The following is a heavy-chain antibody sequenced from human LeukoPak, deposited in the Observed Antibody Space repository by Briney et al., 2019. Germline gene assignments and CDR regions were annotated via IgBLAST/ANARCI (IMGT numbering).Heavy chain of an antibody. CDR2: INSDGSTT. CDR3: ASEYSSSSGHF. V-gene: IGHV3-74*01. Sequence: GGSLRLSCAASGFTFSYYWMHWVRQAPGKGLVSVSRINSDGSTTIYADSVKGRLTISRDNAKNTLYLQMNSLRAEDTAVYYCASEYSSSSGHFWGQGTLVTVSS. J-gene: IGHJ4*02. CDR1: GFTFSYYW. D-gene: IGHD6-6*01.